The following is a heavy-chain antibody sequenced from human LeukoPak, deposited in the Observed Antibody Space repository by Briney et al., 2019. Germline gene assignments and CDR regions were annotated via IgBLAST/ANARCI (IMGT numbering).Heavy chain of an antibody. CDR1: GFTFSSYW. V-gene: IGHV3-7*01. J-gene: IGHJ4*02. CDR2: IKQDGSEK. D-gene: IGHD4/OR15-4a*01. Sequence: PGGSLRLSCAASGFTFSSYWMSWVRQAPGKGLEWVANIKQDGSEKYYVDSVKGRFTISRDSARNTLFLQMNSLRDEDTAVYYCARDLTGAVDYWGQGTLVTVSS. CDR3: ARDLTGAVDY.